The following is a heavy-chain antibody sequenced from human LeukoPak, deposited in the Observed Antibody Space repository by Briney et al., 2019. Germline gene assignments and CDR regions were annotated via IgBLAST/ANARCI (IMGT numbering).Heavy chain of an antibody. J-gene: IGHJ3*02. Sequence: SETLPLTCAVYGGSFSGYYWSWIRQPPGKGLEWIGEINHSGSTYYNPSLKSRVTISLDTSKNQFSLNVSSVTAADTSVYYCARRRRIYGDYFVRAFDIWGQGTMVTVSS. CDR2: INHSGST. D-gene: IGHD4-17*01. CDR1: GGSFSGYY. V-gene: IGHV4-34*01. CDR3: ARRRRIYGDYFVRAFDI.